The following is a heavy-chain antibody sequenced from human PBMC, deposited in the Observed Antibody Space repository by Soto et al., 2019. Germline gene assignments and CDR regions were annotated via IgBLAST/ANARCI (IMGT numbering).Heavy chain of an antibody. CDR3: TTEPTRDYGALGY. J-gene: IGHJ4*02. Sequence: EVQLVESGGGLVKPGGSLRLSCAASGFTFSNAWMSWVRQAPGKGLEWVGRIKSNTDGGTTDYAAPVKGRFTISRDDSKNTLYLQMNSLKTEDTAVYYCTTEPTRDYGALGYWGQGTLVTVSS. D-gene: IGHD4-17*01. CDR2: IKSNTDGGTT. V-gene: IGHV3-15*01. CDR1: GFTFSNAW.